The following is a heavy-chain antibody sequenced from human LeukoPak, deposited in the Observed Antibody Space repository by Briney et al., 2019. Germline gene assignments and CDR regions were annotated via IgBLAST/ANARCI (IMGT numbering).Heavy chain of an antibody. Sequence: GGSLRLSCAASGFTFSIYAMSWVRQAPGKGLEWVSAISDSAGRTDYADSVKGRFTISRDISKNTLYLQMNSLRAEDKAVYYCATGRYGGNSFDHWGQGTLVTVSS. D-gene: IGHD4-23*01. J-gene: IGHJ4*02. V-gene: IGHV3-23*01. CDR2: ISDSAGRT. CDR1: GFTFSIYA. CDR3: ATGRYGGNSFDH.